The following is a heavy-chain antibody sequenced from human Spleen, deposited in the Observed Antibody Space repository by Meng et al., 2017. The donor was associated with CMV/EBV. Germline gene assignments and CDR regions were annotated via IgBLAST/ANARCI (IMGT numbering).Heavy chain of an antibody. J-gene: IGHJ5*02. D-gene: IGHD5-24*01. V-gene: IGHV2-5*01. CDR2: IYWNDDR. Sequence: FSGFSLSTSGVGVGWIRQPPGKALEWLALIYWNDDRHFNPSLKSRLTVTKDTSKNQVVLTMTNMAPVDTATYYCARRRSPRDLDWFDPWGQGTLVTVSS. CDR3: ARRRSPRDLDWFDP. CDR1: GFSLSTSGVG.